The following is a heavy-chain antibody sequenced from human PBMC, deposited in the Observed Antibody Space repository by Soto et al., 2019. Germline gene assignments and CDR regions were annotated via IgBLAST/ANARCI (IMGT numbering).Heavy chain of an antibody. J-gene: IGHJ5*02. CDR1: GFTFSNAW. D-gene: IGHD4-4*01. CDR3: TTEIPYDYNNYWFDP. V-gene: IGHV3-15*01. Sequence: PVGSLRLSCAASGFTFSNAWMTWVRQAPGKGLEWVGRIKTKTNGGTTDYAAPVKGRFTISRDDSKNTLYLQMNSLKTEDTAVYYCTTEIPYDYNNYWFDPWGQGTLVTVSS. CDR2: IKTKTNGGTT.